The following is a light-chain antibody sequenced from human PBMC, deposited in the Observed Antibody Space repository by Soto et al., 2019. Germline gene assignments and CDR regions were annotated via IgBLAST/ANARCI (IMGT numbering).Light chain of an antibody. J-gene: IGLJ2*01. V-gene: IGLV2-8*01. CDR3: SSKAGSNNLGVV. Sequence: QSALTQPPSASGSPGQSVAISCTGTSSDVGGYNDVSWYQQHPGKAPKLMIYKVTKRPSGVPDRFSGSKSGNTAPLTVSGLQADDEADYYCSSKAGSNNLGVVFGGGTKLTVL. CDR1: SSDVGGYND. CDR2: KVT.